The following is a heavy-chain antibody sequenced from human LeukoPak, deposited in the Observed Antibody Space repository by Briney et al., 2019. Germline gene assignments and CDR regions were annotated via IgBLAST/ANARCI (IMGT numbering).Heavy chain of an antibody. CDR2: INHDGSST. D-gene: IGHD1-26*01. CDR3: ARDPDTILGVNFDY. Sequence: GGSLRLSCGTSGFTFTPFWMHWVRQAPGKGLVWVSRINHDGSSTNYADSVKGRFTISRDNAKNTVYLQMNSLRAEDTAVYYCARDPDTILGVNFDYWGQGTLVTVSS. CDR1: GFTFTPFW. V-gene: IGHV3-74*01. J-gene: IGHJ4*02.